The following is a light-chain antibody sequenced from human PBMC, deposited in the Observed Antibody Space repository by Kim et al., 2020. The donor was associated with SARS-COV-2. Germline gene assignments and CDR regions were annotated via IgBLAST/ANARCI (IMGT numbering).Light chain of an antibody. CDR1: SRRRYY. J-gene: IGLJ2*01. CDR2: GRN. V-gene: IGLV3-19*01. CDR3: SSRGSSENVL. Sequence: VAVGQTVKTTCQGDSRRRYYASWYQQKPGQAPVLVMSGRNNRPSGIPERLSGSTSGNTASLIITGAQAEDEADYFCSSRGSSENVLFGGGTQLTVL.